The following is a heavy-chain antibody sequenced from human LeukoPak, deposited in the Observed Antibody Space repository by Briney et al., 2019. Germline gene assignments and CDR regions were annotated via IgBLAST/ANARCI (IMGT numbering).Heavy chain of an antibody. V-gene: IGHV4-34*01. Sequence: SETLSLTCAVYGGSFSGYYWSWIRQPPGKGLEWIGEINHSGSTNYNPSLKSRVTISVDTSKNQFSVKLSSVTAADTAAYYCARGLGYCSSTSCSFDYWGQGTLVTVSS. CDR2: INHSGST. D-gene: IGHD2-2*01. CDR3: ARGLGYCSSTSCSFDY. J-gene: IGHJ4*02. CDR1: GGSFSGYY.